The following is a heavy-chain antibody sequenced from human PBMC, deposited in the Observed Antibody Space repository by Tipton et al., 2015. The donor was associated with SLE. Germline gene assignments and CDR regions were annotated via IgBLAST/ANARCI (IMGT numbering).Heavy chain of an antibody. V-gene: IGHV4-59*01. CDR3: ARASPYSSSLNDAFDI. CDR2: IYYSGST. J-gene: IGHJ3*02. Sequence: TLSLTCTVSGGSISSYYWSWIRQPPGKGLEWIGYIYYSGSTNYNPSLKSRVTISVDTSKNQFSLKLSSVTAADTAVYYCARASPYSSSLNDAFDIWGQGTMVTVSS. D-gene: IGHD6-6*01. CDR1: GGSISSYY.